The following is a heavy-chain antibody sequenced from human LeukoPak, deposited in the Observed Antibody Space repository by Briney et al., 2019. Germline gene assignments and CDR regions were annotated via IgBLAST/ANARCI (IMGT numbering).Heavy chain of an antibody. CDR2: IKTDGSLT. CDR1: GFTFSSYW. CDR3: ARDLNWETY. V-gene: IGHV3-7*01. Sequence: GGSLRLSCVASGFTFSSYWMTWVRQAPGKGLEWVANIKTDGSLTYCVDSVKGRFTISRDNAKNSLYLQMNSLRAEDTAVYYCARDLNWETYWGQGTLVSVSS. D-gene: IGHD7-27*01. J-gene: IGHJ4*02.